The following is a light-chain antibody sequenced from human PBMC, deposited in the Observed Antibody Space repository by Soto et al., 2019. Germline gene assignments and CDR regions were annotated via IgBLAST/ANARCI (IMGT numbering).Light chain of an antibody. V-gene: IGKV3D-15*01. CDR1: QSVPSR. CDR2: GAS. Sequence: EILMTQSPATLSVSPGEDVTLTCRASQSVPSRIAWYQQKPGQSPSLLIYGASTRDTGIPARFSGSGSGTDFTLPISRLEPEDFEVYYCQQRSNWPITFGQGTRLEIK. CDR3: QQRSNWPIT. J-gene: IGKJ5*01.